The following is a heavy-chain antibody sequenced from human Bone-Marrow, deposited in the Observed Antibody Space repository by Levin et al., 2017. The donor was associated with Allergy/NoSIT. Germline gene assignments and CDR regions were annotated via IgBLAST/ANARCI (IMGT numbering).Heavy chain of an antibody. CDR1: GYTFTDYG. V-gene: IGHV1-18*01. Sequence: GASVKVSCKASGYTFTDYGISWVRQAPGQGLEWMGWINVNSGHTNYVRKFQGRVTMTTDTSTQTAYMELRSLRSDDTAIYYCARGFDRWGQGTLVTVSS. J-gene: IGHJ4*02. CDR3: ARGFDR. CDR2: INVNSGHT.